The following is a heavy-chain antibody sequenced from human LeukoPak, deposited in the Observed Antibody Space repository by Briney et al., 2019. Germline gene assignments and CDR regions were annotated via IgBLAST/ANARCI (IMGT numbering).Heavy chain of an antibody. V-gene: IGHV2-5*01. D-gene: IGHD3-22*01. CDR1: GLSLSTSGVG. J-gene: IGHJ3*02. Sequence: SGPTLVNPTQTLTLTCTLSGLSLSTSGVGVGWIRQPPAQALEWLALIYWNDEKRYSPSLKSRLTITKDTSKIQVVLAMTNVDPVDTATYYCAHTQYYYDSGGVDDGFDIWGQGTMVTVSS. CDR2: IYWNDEK. CDR3: AHTQYYYDSGGVDDGFDI.